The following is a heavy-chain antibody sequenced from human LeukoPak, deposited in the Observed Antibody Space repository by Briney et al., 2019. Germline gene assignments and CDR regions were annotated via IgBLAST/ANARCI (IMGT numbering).Heavy chain of an antibody. V-gene: IGHV4-59*08. Sequence: SETLSLTCTVSGGSISGYYWSWIRQPPGQGMEWIGNIYSSGSANYSPSLKGRVTISVDTSKNQVYLKLSSVTAADTAVYYCARPLSVTGAFDIWGQGTMVTVSS. CDR1: GGSISGYY. J-gene: IGHJ3*02. CDR3: ARPLSVTGAFDI. D-gene: IGHD4-17*01. CDR2: IYSSGSA.